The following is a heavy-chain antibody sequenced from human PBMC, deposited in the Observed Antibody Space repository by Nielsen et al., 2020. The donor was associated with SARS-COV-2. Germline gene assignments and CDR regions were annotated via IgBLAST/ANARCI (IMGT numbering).Heavy chain of an antibody. D-gene: IGHD5-12*01. CDR2: IWYDGSNK. CDR1: GFTFSSYG. J-gene: IGHJ4*02. Sequence: GESLKISCAASGFTFSSYGMHWVRQAPGKGLEWVAVIWYDGSNKYYADSVKGRFTISRDNSKNTLYLQMNSLRAEDTAVYYCASHIVATGAFDYWGQGTLVTVSS. V-gene: IGHV3-33*01. CDR3: ASHIVATGAFDY.